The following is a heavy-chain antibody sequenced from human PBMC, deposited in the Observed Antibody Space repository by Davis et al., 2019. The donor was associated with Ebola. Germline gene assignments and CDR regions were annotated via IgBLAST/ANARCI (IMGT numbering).Heavy chain of an antibody. CDR2: IIPIFGTA. V-gene: IGHV1-69*06. CDR3: ARVRAPYYYYYGMDV. J-gene: IGHJ6*02. Sequence: AASVKVSCKASGYTFTSYDINWVRQAPGQGLEWMGGIIPIFGTANYAQKFQGRVTITADKSTSTAYMELSSLRSEDTAVYYCARVRAPYYYYYGMDVWGQGTTVTVSS. D-gene: IGHD4/OR15-4a*01. CDR1: GYTFTSYD.